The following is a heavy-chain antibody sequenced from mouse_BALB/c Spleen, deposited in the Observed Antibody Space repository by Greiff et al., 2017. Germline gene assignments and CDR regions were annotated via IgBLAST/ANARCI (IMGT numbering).Heavy chain of an antibody. D-gene: IGHD1-1*01. Sequence: EVKLQESGAELVKPGASVKLSCTASGFNIKDTYMHWVKQRPEQGLEWIGRIDPANGNTKYDPKFQGKATITADTSSNTAYLQLSSLTSEDTAVYYCAYYGSSPGWFAYWGQGTLVTVSA. CDR1: GFNIKDTY. V-gene: IGHV14-3*02. J-gene: IGHJ3*01. CDR2: IDPANGNT. CDR3: AYYGSSPGWFAY.